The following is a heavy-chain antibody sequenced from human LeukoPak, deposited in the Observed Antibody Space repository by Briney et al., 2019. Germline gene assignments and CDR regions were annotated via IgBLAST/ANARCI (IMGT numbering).Heavy chain of an antibody. V-gene: IGHV1-69*13. Sequence: SVKVSCKASGGTFSSYAISWVRQSPGQGLEWMGGIIPIFGTANYAQKFQGRVTITADESTSTAYMELSSLRSEDTAVYYCARAHSPIYITIFDYWGQGTLVTVSS. CDR3: ARAHSPIYITIFDY. CDR2: IIPIFGTA. CDR1: GGTFSSYA. D-gene: IGHD3-3*01. J-gene: IGHJ4*02.